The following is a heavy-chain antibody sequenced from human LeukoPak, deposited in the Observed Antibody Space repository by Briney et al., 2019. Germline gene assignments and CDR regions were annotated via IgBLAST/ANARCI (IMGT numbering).Heavy chain of an antibody. J-gene: IGHJ3*01. CDR1: GGSFSGYY. CDR3: ASRRLRYFDWST. D-gene: IGHD3-9*01. CDR2: INHSGST. Sequence: SETLTLTCAVYGGSFSGYYWSWIRQPPGKGLEWIGEINHSGSTNYNPSLKSRVTISVDTSKNHFSLKLSSGTAADTAGYYCASRRLRYFDWSTGGEGTMVTVS. V-gene: IGHV4-34*01.